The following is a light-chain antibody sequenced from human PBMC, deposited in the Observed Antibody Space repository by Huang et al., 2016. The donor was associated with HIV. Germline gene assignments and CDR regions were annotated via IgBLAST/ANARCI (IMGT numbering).Light chain of an antibody. CDR3: QQYNNWPRT. CDR2: GAS. CDR1: QYVSSH. V-gene: IGKV3-15*01. Sequence: ERVMTQSPATLSVSLGETATLSCRASQYVSSHLAWYQQKPGQAPRLLIYGASTRVTDIPARFSGSGSGIEFTLTISTLQSEDFAVYYCQQYNNWPRTFGQGTKLEIK. J-gene: IGKJ2*01.